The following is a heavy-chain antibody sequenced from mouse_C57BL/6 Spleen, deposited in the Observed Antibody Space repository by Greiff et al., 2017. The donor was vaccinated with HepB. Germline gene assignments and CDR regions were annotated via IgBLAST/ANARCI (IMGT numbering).Heavy chain of an antibody. Sequence: EVQLVESGGGLVKPGGSLKLSCAASGFTFSDYGMHWVRQAPEKGLEWVAYISSGSSTIYYADTVKGRFTISRDNAKNTLFLQMTSLRSEDTAMYYCARPILLDAMDYWGQGTSVTVSS. V-gene: IGHV5-17*01. D-gene: IGHD1-1*01. CDR2: ISSGSSTI. CDR3: ARPILLDAMDY. J-gene: IGHJ4*01. CDR1: GFTFSDYG.